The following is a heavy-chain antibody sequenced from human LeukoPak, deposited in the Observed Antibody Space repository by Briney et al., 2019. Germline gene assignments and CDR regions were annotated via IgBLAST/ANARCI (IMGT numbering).Heavy chain of an antibody. CDR2: IYYSDGST. V-gene: IGHV4-39*07. D-gene: IGHD6-19*01. Sequence: SETLSLTCTVSGGSISSSSYYWGWIRQPPGKGLEWIGSIYYSDGSTYYNPSLKSRVTISVDTSKNQFSLKLSSVTAADTAVHYCARVTQQWPHYYFDYWGQGTLVTASS. CDR3: ARVTQQWPHYYFDY. J-gene: IGHJ4*02. CDR1: GGSISSSSYY.